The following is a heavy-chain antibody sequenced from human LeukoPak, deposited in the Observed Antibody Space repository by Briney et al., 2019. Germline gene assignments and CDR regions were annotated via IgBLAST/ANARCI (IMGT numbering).Heavy chain of an antibody. J-gene: IGHJ4*02. CDR2: IYNSGST. V-gene: IGHV4-59*01. CDR1: GGSISSYY. CDR3: ARAPTTVVTPYYFDY. Sequence: PSETLSLTCNVSGGSISSYYWSWIRQPPGKGLEWIGYIYNSGSTSHNPSLKSRVTISLDTSKNQFSLKLSSVTAADTAVYYCARAPTTVVTPYYFDYWGQGTLVTVSS. D-gene: IGHD4-23*01.